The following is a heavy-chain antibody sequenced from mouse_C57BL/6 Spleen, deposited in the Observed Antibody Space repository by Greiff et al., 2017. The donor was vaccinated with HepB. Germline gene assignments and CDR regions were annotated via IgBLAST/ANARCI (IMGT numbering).Heavy chain of an antibody. Sequence: VQLQQSGAELVRPGASVTLSCKASGYTFTDYEMHWVKQTPVHGLEWIGAIDPETGGTAYNQKFTGKAILTADKSSSTAYMELRSLTSEDSAVYYCTSYDGSSYGFAYWGQGTLVTVSA. CDR1: GYTFTDYE. D-gene: IGHD1-1*01. CDR3: TSYDGSSYGFAY. V-gene: IGHV1-15*01. CDR2: IDPETGGT. J-gene: IGHJ3*01.